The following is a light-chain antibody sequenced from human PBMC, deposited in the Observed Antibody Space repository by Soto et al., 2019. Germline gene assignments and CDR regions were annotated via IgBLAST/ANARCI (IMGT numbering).Light chain of an antibody. CDR2: DAS. V-gene: IGKV1-33*01. J-gene: IGKJ5*01. CDR3: QQYDNLPIT. CDR1: QDITHF. Sequence: DIQMTQSPSSLSASVGDRVTFTCQASQDITHFLNWYQQKPGKAPKLLIYDASNLETGVPSRFSGGGSGTHFTFTISRLQPEDVATYFCQQYDNLPITFGQGTRLEIK.